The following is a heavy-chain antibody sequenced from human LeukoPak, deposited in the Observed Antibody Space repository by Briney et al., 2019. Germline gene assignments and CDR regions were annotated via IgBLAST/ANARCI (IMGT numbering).Heavy chain of an antibody. CDR3: ARGGSTVLES. CDR2: ITSDASSR. D-gene: IGHD4-17*01. Sequence: GGSLRLSCSASGFTFSSYAMHWVRQGPGKGLEWVSRITSDASSRSHADSVEGRFTISRDNAKSTLYLQMNSLRVDDTAVYYCARGGSTVLESWGQGSQVAVSS. J-gene: IGHJ5*02. V-gene: IGHV3-74*01. CDR1: GFTFSSYA.